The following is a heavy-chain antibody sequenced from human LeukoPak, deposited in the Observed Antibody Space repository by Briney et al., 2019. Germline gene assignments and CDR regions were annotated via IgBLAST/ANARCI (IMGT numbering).Heavy chain of an antibody. V-gene: IGHV3-7*01. CDR1: GFTFSSYW. CDR2: IKQDGSEK. Sequence: GGSLRLSCAASGFTFSSYWMSWVRQAPGKGLEWVANIKQDGSEKYYVDSVKGRFTISRDNAKNSLYLQMNSLRAEDTAVYYCARAVDGYYLLHFDYWGQGTLVTVFS. D-gene: IGHD3-22*01. CDR3: ARAVDGYYLLHFDY. J-gene: IGHJ4*02.